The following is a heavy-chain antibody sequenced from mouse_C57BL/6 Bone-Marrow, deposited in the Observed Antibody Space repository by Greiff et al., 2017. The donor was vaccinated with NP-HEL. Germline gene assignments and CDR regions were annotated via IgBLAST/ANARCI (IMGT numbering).Heavy chain of an antibody. V-gene: IGHV1-19*01. CDR2: INPYNGGT. CDR1: GYTFTDYY. D-gene: IGHD1-2*01. CDR3: ARSRLRPWFAY. Sequence: VQLQQSGPVLVKPGASVKMSCKASGYTFTDYYMNWVKQSHGKSLEWIGVINPYNGGTSYNQKFKGKATLTVDKSSSTAYMELNSLTSEDSAVYYCARSRLRPWFAYWGQGTLVTVSA. J-gene: IGHJ3*01.